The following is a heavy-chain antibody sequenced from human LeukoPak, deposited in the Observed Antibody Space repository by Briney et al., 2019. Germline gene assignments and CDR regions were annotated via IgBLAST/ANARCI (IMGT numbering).Heavy chain of an antibody. V-gene: IGHV1-18*01. J-gene: IGHJ4*02. D-gene: IGHD3-22*01. CDR2: ISAYNGNT. CDR3: ARDLLFYYYDSSGYLI. Sequence: ASVKVSCKASGYTFTSYGISWVRQAPGQGLEWMGWISAYNGNTNYAQKLQGRVTMTTDTSTSTAYMELRSLRSDDTAVYYRARDLLFYYYDSSGYLIWGQGTLVTVSS. CDR1: GYTFTSYG.